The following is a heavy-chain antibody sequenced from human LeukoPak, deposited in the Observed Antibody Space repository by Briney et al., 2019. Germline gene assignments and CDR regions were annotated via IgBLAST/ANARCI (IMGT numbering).Heavy chain of an antibody. D-gene: IGHD3-10*01. V-gene: IGHV3-74*01. CDR1: RFTLSTYW. CDR3: FREGGD. J-gene: IGHJ4*02. Sequence: GGSLRLSCAASRFTLSTYWMSWVRQAPGKGLVWVSYINIDERITGYADSVKGRFTISRDNAKNTLYLQMNSLRAEDTAIYYCFREGGDWGQGTLVTVSS. CDR2: INIDERIT.